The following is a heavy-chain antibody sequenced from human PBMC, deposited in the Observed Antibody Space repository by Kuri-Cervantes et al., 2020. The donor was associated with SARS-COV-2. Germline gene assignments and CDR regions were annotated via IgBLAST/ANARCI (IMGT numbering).Heavy chain of an antibody. J-gene: IGHJ4*02. D-gene: IGHD6-19*01. CDR1: GYSISSGYY. Sequence: SETLSLTCTVSGYSISSGYYWGWIRQPPGKGLEWIGYIYYSGSTNYNPSLKSRVTISVDTSKNQFSLKLSSVTAADTAVYYCARRRGRIAVDFDYWGQGTLVTVSS. CDR3: ARRRGRIAVDFDY. CDR2: IYYSGST. V-gene: IGHV4-38-2*02.